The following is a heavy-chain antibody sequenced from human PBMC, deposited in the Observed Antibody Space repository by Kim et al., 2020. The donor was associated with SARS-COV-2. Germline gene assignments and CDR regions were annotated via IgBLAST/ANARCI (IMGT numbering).Heavy chain of an antibody. J-gene: IGHJ4*02. D-gene: IGHD2-15*01. CDR1: GFTLSAYG. CDR3: ARNWCSGGCCSLDC. Sequence: LSLTCAVSGFTLSAYGMNWVRQAPGKVLEWISYSSSVGSTIFYADSVKGRFTILRDSAKDSLYLQMNSLSDDETAIYYCARNWCSGGCCSLDCWGQEDLSTVAS. V-gene: IGHV3-48*02. CDR2: SSSVGSTI.